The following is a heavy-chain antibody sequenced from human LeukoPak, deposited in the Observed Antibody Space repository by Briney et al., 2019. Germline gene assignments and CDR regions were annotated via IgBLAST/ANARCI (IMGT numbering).Heavy chain of an antibody. D-gene: IGHD2-2*01. CDR2: IIGSGSST. V-gene: IGHV3-23*01. J-gene: IGHJ5*02. CDR3: AKSGVPAAMSWLDP. Sequence: GGSLRLSCAASGFTFSSYAMTWVRQPPGKGLEWVSTIIGSGSSTYYADSVKGRFTISRDSSRNTLYLQMNSLRAEDTAIYYCAKSGVPAAMSWLDPWGQGTLVTVSS. CDR1: GFTFSSYA.